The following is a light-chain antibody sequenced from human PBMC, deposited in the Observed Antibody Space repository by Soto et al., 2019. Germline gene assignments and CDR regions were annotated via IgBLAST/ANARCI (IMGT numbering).Light chain of an antibody. J-gene: IGKJ5*01. Sequence: DIVLPLSSGTLSLSTGERATLSCRASQSLSSTLAWYQQKPGQAPRLLISGASTRATGVPARFSGSGSGTEFTLTITSLQSEDFAVYCCQQYNKWPLTVGPGTRLEIK. CDR3: QQYNKWPLT. V-gene: IGKV3D-15*01. CDR1: QSLSST. CDR2: GAS.